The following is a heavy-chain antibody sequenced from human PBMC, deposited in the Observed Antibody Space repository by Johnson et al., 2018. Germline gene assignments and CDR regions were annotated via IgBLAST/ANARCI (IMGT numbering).Heavy chain of an antibody. Sequence: VQLLESGGGVVQXGRSXRLXCAASGFTFSRYAMHWVRQAPGKGLEWVAVISYDGSNTYFADSVKGRFTISRDNSKNTPYLQMNSRRPGDTAVYYCASAAAPYYYYMDVWGKGPRSPSP. V-gene: IGHV3-30-3*01. CDR1: GFTFSRYA. J-gene: IGHJ6*03. D-gene: IGHD2-15*01. CDR3: ASAAAPYYYYMDV. CDR2: ISYDGSNT.